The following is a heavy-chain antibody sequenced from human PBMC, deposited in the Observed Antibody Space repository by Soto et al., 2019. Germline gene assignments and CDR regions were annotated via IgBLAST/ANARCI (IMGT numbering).Heavy chain of an antibody. CDR2: INHSGST. D-gene: IGHD6-13*01. CDR3: AGGTYRRSSWYPY. CDR1: GGSFSGYY. Sequence: QVQLQQWGAGLLKPSETLSLTCAVYGGSFSGYYWSWIRQPPGKGLEWIGEINHSGSTNYNPSLKIPAXXAXDXXTNQFSLKLSSVTAADTALYYCAGGTYRRSSWYPYWGQGTLVTVSS. V-gene: IGHV4-34*01. J-gene: IGHJ4*02.